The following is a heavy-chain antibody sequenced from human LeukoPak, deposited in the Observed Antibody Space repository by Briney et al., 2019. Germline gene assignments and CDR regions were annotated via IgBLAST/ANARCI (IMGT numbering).Heavy chain of an antibody. CDR1: GFAFSTYW. D-gene: IGHD6-19*01. Sequence: GGSLRLSCAASGFAFSTYWMHWVRQPPGKGLEWVSRINTDGSSTSYVDSVKGRFTISRDNAKNTLYLQTNSLRVEDTAVYYCAKVHTYSSGWHNWFDAWGQGTLVTVSS. CDR2: INTDGSST. CDR3: AKVHTYSSGWHNWFDA. V-gene: IGHV3-74*01. J-gene: IGHJ5*02.